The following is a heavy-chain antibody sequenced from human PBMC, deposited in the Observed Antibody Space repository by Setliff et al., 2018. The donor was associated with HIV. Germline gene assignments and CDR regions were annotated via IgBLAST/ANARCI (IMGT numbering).Heavy chain of an antibody. Sequence: LRLSCAASGFTFTNYWMSWVRQAPGKGLEWVANIHKDGSEKYYVDSVKGRFTISRDNTKNLLYLEMNSLRAEDTAVYYCAGSRGYFVQADWGQGTLVTAPQ. J-gene: IGHJ4*02. CDR2: IHKDGSEK. V-gene: IGHV3-7*01. D-gene: IGHD3-10*01. CDR1: GFTFTNYW. CDR3: AGSRGYFVQAD.